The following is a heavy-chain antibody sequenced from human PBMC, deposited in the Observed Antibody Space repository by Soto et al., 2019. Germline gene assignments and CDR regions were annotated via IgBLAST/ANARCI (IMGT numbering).Heavy chain of an antibody. CDR3: ATELVSSGFDY. CDR1: GFTFSSYW. D-gene: IGHD6-19*01. CDR2: IRQDGSEK. V-gene: IGHV3-7*05. J-gene: IGHJ4*02. Sequence: EVQLVESGGGLVQPGGSLRLSCAASGFTFSSYWMSWVRQAPGKGLEWVANIRQDGSEKYYVDSVKGRFTISRDNAKNSLYLQMNSLRAEDTAVYYCATELVSSGFDYWGQGTLVTVSS.